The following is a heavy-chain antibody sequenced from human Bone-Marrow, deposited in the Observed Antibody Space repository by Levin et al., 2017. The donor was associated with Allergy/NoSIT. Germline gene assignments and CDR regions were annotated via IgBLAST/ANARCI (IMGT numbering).Heavy chain of an antibody. D-gene: IGHD6-19*01. Sequence: GESLKISCAASGFTFSSYAMSWVRQAPGKGLDWVSAISGSGTSTYYADSVKGRFTISRDNSMTTLYLQMNSLRAEDTAVYYCAKGAGWVAGAVALIWGQGTMVTVSS. CDR3: AKGAGWVAGAVALI. CDR2: ISGSGTST. CDR1: GFTFSSYA. J-gene: IGHJ4*02. V-gene: IGHV3-23*01.